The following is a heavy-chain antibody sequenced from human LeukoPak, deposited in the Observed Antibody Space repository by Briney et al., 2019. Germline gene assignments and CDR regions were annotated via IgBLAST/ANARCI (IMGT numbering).Heavy chain of an antibody. Sequence: GGSLRLSCAASGFTVSSSYMSWVRQAPGKGLEWVSVIYSGGSTYYADSVKGRFTISRDNSKNTLYLQMNSLRAEDTAVYYCARSHSGSPERWGQGTLVTVSS. CDR3: ARSHSGSPER. J-gene: IGHJ4*02. D-gene: IGHD1-26*01. CDR2: IYSGGST. CDR1: GFTVSSSY. V-gene: IGHV3-66*01.